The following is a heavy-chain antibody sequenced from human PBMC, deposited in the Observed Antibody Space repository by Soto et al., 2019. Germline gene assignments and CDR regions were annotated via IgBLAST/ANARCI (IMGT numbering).Heavy chain of an antibody. J-gene: IGHJ4*02. V-gene: IGHV3-23*01. CDR3: AKDLGPYYYDSSGYYNADYFDY. D-gene: IGHD3-22*01. Sequence: GGSLRLSCAASGFTFSSYAMSWVRQAPGKGLEWVSAISGSGGSTYYADSVKGRFTISRDNSKNTLYLQMNSLRAEDTAVYYCAKDLGPYYYDSSGYYNADYFDYWGQGTLVTVSS. CDR2: ISGSGGST. CDR1: GFTFSSYA.